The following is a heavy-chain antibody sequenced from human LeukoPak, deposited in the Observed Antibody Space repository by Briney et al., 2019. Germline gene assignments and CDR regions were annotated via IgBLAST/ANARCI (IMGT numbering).Heavy chain of an antibody. V-gene: IGHV1-8*01. Sequence: ASVKLSCKASGYTSTSYDINWVRQATGQGLEWMGWMNPNSGNTGYAQKFQGRVTMTRNTSISTAYMELSSLRSEDTAVYYCARVSSGSYYYGMDVWGQGTTVTVSS. CDR3: ARVSSGSYYYGMDV. CDR1: GYTSTSYD. J-gene: IGHJ6*02. CDR2: MNPNSGNT. D-gene: IGHD1-26*01.